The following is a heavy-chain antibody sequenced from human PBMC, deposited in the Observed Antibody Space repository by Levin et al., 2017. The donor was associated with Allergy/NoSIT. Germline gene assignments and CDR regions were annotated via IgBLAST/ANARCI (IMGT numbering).Heavy chain of an antibody. CDR2: IYHSGST. Sequence: PGGSLRLSCAVSGGSISSSNWWSWVRQPPGKGLEWIGEIYHSGSTNYNPSLKSRVTISVDKSKNQFSLKLSSVTAADTAVYYCARGYSYGQTRAFDYWGQGTLVTVSS. CDR1: GGSISSSNW. D-gene: IGHD5-18*01. CDR3: ARGYSYGQTRAFDY. J-gene: IGHJ4*02. V-gene: IGHV4-4*02.